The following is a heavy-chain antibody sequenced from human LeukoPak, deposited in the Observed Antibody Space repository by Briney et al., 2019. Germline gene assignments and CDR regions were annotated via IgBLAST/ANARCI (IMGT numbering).Heavy chain of an antibody. Sequence: ASVKVSCKASGYTFTGYYMHWVRQAPGQGLEWMGWINPNSGGTNYAQKFQGRVTMTRDKSISTAYMELSRLRSDDTAVYYCARDLLPTTYGDYSLGFISGMDVWGQGTTVTVSS. CDR2: INPNSGGT. CDR3: ARDLLPTTYGDYSLGFISGMDV. CDR1: GYTFTGYY. J-gene: IGHJ6*02. V-gene: IGHV1-2*02. D-gene: IGHD4-17*01.